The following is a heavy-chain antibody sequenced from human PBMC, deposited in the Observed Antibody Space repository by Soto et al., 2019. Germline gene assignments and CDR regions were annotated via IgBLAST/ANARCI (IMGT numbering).Heavy chain of an antibody. CDR1: GGSISSANW. V-gene: IGHV4-4*02. D-gene: IGHD1-26*01. CDR3: AREWRNGRGTLRNWFDP. Sequence: QVQLQESGPGLVKPSGTLSLTCAVSGGSISSANWWTWVRQPPGKGLEWIGEVYHGGSTNYNPFRKSRVTISVDKSKTQFALKLISVTAADTAVYYCAREWRNGRGTLRNWFDPWGQGTLVTVSS. CDR2: VYHGGST. J-gene: IGHJ5*02.